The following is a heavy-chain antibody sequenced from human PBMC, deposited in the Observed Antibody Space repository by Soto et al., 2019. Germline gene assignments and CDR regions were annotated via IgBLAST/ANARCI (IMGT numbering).Heavy chain of an antibody. CDR1: GGSISSYY. Sequence: PSETLSLTCTVSGGSISSYYWSWIRQPPGKGLEWIGYIYYSGSTNYNPSLKSRVTISVDTSKNQFSLKLSSVTAADTAVYYCARVLTIFGVVTQSSSMDVWGKGTTVTVSS. CDR2: IYYSGST. V-gene: IGHV4-59*01. J-gene: IGHJ6*03. CDR3: ARVLTIFGVVTQSSSMDV. D-gene: IGHD3-3*01.